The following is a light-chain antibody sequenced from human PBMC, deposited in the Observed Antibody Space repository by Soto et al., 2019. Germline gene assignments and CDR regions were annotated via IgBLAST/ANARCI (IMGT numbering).Light chain of an antibody. CDR1: QNVNKW. CDR3: QQSYSTPRIT. J-gene: IGKJ5*01. V-gene: IGKV1-5*01. Sequence: DIQMTQSPSTLSASVGDRVTITCRASQNVNKWLAWFQQKPGKVPKLLIFDASTLQTGVPSRFGGGGSGTEFTLTISGLQPDDFATYYCQQSYSTPRITFGQGTRLEIK. CDR2: DAS.